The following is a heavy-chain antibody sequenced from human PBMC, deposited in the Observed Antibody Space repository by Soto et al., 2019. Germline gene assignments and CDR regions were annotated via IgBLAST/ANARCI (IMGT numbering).Heavy chain of an antibody. J-gene: IGHJ4*02. CDR2: ISWNSGSI. V-gene: IGHV3-9*01. CDR3: AKQDDYVWGSYRIFDY. Sequence: EVQLVESGGGLVQPGRSLRLSCAASGFTFDDYAMHWVRQAPGKGLAWVSGISWNSGSIGYADSVKGRFTISRDNAKNSLDLQMNSLRAEDTALYYCAKQDDYVWGSYRIFDYWGQGTLVTVSS. CDR1: GFTFDDYA. D-gene: IGHD3-16*02.